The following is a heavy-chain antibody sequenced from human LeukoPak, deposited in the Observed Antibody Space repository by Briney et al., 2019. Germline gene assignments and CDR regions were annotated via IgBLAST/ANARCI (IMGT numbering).Heavy chain of an antibody. CDR2: IQYDGSNK. Sequence: PGGSLRLSCAASGFTFSGYGMHWVRQAPGKGLEWVTIIQYDGSNKYYADSVKGRFTISRDNSKNTLYLQMNSLRAEDTAVYYCAKAAVAHYYYYYMDVWGKGTTVTVSS. CDR1: GFTFSGYG. J-gene: IGHJ6*03. V-gene: IGHV3-30*02. CDR3: AKAAVAHYYYYYMDV. D-gene: IGHD6-19*01.